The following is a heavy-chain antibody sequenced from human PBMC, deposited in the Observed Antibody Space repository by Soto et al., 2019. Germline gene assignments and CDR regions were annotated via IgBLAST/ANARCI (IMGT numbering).Heavy chain of an antibody. V-gene: IGHV4-34*01. D-gene: IGHD6-13*01. CDR2: INHSGST. CDR3: ARGWGSSCIHFDY. Sequence: QVQLQQWGAGLLKPSETLSLTCAVYGGSFSGYYWSWIRQPPGKGLEWIGEINHSGSTNYNPSLKSRVTISVDTSKNQFSLKLSSVTAADTAGYYCARGWGSSCIHFDYWGQGTLVTVSS. CDR1: GGSFSGYY. J-gene: IGHJ4*02.